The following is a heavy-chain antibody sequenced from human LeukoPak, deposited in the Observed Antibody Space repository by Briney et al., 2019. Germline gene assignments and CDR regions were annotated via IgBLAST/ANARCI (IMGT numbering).Heavy chain of an antibody. J-gene: IGHJ6*03. CDR2: IIPIIGTA. V-gene: IGHV1-69*05. Sequence: SVKVSCKASGGTFSSYAISWVRQAPGQGLEWMGGIIPIIGTANYAQKFQGRVTITTDESTSTAYMELSSLRSEDTAVYYCARGGLAAAGTPYYYYYYMDVWGKGPTVPVSS. CDR3: ARGGLAAAGTPYYYYYYMDV. D-gene: IGHD6-13*01. CDR1: GGTFSSYA.